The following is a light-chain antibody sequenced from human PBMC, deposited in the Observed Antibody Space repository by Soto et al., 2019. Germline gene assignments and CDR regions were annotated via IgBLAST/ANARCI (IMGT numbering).Light chain of an antibody. CDR3: QQYDTDWT. J-gene: IGKJ1*01. Sequence: DIQMTQSPSTLAASIGDIVNITCRASQNIHTLLAWYQQRPGKAPKLLIYDASTLESGVPSRFSGGGSGTEFSLTVSSLQPYDFATYSCQQYDTDWTFGLGAKVEIK. CDR2: DAS. CDR1: QNIHTL. V-gene: IGKV1-5*01.